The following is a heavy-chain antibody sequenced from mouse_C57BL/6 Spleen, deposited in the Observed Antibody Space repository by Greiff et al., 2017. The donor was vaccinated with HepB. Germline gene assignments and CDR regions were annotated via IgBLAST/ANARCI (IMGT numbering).Heavy chain of an antibody. CDR1: GFNIKDYY. CDR3: ASSGDDYDEGPHNYAMDY. V-gene: IGHV14-2*01. CDR2: IDPEDGET. J-gene: IGHJ4*01. D-gene: IGHD2-4*01. Sequence: EVQLQQSGAELVKPGASVKLSCTASGFNIKDYYMHWVKQRTEQGLEWIGRIDPEDGETKYAPKFQGKATITADTTSNTAYLQLSSLTSEDTAVYYCASSGDDYDEGPHNYAMDYWGQGTSVTVSS.